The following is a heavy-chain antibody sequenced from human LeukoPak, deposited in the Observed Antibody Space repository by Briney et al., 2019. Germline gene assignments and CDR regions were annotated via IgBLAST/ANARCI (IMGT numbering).Heavy chain of an antibody. J-gene: IGHJ4*02. D-gene: IGHD5-24*01. Sequence: SETLSLTCTVSGVSIGSSSYYWGGVRQPPGKGLEWIVSIYYSGSTYYNPSLKSRVTISVDTSKNQFSLKLSSVTAADTAVYYCARHGVMATIDSWGQGTLVTVSS. V-gene: IGHV4-39*01. CDR2: IYYSGST. CDR1: GVSIGSSSYY. CDR3: ARHGVMATIDS.